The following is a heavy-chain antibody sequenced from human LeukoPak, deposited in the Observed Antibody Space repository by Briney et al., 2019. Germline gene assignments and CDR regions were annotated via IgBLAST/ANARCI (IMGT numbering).Heavy chain of an antibody. CDR3: ARSPGGNARTWLDY. CDR2: TNGATGNT. D-gene: IGHD4-23*01. CDR1: GYSFTNYA. V-gene: IGHV1-3*02. J-gene: IGHJ4*02. Sequence: ASVKVSCKASGYSFTNYALHWVRQAPGQRLEWMGWTNGATGNTRFSQDFQGRLSITIDTSASTSYMELSSLRSEDTAVYYCARSPGGNARTWLDYWGQGTLVTVSS.